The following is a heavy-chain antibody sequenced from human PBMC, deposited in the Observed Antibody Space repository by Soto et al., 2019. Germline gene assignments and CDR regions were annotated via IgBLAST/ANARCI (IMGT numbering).Heavy chain of an antibody. D-gene: IGHD3-22*01. CDR3: ARASNYYDSSGYRGWFDP. CDR2: ISSSSSTI. CDR1: GFTFSSYS. J-gene: IGHJ5*02. Sequence: GGSLRLSCAASGFTFSSYSMNWVRQAPGKGLEWVSYISSSSSTIYYADSVKGRFTISRENAKNSLYLQMNSLRDEDTAVYYCARASNYYDSSGYRGWFDPWGQGTLVTVSS. V-gene: IGHV3-48*02.